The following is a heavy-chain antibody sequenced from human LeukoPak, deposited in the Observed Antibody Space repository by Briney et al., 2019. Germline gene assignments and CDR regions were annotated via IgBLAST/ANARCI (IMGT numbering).Heavy chain of an antibody. CDR3: ARVSHYGAKDRYYFDY. CDR1: GGSISGHY. D-gene: IGHD4-17*01. J-gene: IGHJ4*02. Sequence: PSETLSLTCTVSGGSISGHYWSWIRQPPGKGLEWIGYIYYSGSTNYNPSLKSRVTISVDTSKNQFSLKLSSVTAADTAVYYCARVSHYGAKDRYYFDYWGQGTLVTVSS. CDR2: IYYSGST. V-gene: IGHV4-59*11.